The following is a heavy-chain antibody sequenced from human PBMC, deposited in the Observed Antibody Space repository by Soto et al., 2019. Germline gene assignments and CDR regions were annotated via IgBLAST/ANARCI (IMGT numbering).Heavy chain of an antibody. D-gene: IGHD3-10*01. CDR3: ARDCSGSYPLYYFCYYVDV. CDR2: INYSGSI. CDR1: GASVSSYY. Sequence: SETLSLTCTVSGASVSSYYWSWIRQPPGKGLEWIGDINYSGSINYNPSLRSRVTISVDTSKNQFSLKLSSVTAADTAVYYCARDCSGSYPLYYFCYYVDVWGKGTTVTVSS. J-gene: IGHJ6*03. V-gene: IGHV4-59*02.